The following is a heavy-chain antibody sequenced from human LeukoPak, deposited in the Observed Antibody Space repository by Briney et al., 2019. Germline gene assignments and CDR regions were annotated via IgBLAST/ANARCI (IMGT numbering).Heavy chain of an antibody. V-gene: IGHV4-59*01. J-gene: IGHJ6*03. CDR3: ARGFRYYYGSGATYYYYMDV. D-gene: IGHD3-10*01. CDR2: IYYSGST. Sequence: SQTLSLTCTVSGDSISSCYWSWLRQPPGKGLEWIGYIYYSGSTNYNPSLKSRVTISVDTSKNQFSLKLSSVTAADTAVYYCARGFRYYYGSGATYYYYMDVWGKGTTVTISS. CDR1: GDSISSCY.